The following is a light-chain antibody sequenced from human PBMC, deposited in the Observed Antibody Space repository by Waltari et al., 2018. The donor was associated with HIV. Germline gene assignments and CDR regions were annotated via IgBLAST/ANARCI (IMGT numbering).Light chain of an antibody. CDR2: GAS. Sequence: DIQMTQSPSSLSASIGDRVTITCRASQSISSYLNWYQQKPGKAPKLLIYGASTLQSGVPSNFSGSGSGTDFTLIISSLQPEDFATYYCQQSYTTPRTFGQGTKREIK. V-gene: IGKV1-39*01. CDR1: QSISSY. J-gene: IGKJ2*02. CDR3: QQSYTTPRT.